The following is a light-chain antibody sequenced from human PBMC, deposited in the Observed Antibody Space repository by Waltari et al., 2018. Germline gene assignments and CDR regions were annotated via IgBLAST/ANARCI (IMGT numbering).Light chain of an antibody. CDR1: GLGNKY. V-gene: IGLV3-1*01. CDR3: QAWDPTSHVT. J-gene: IGLJ2*01. CDR2: EDA. Sequence: SYELTQPPSVSVSPGQTASIPCSGDGLGNKYVSWFQQRPGQSPVLVIYEDAKRPSGVPARISGSNSENMATLTIGGTQATDEADYYCQAWDPTSHVTFGGGTKLTGL.